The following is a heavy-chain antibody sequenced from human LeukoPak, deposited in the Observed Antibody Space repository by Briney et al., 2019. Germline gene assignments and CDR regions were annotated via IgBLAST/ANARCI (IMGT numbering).Heavy chain of an antibody. Sequence: SETLSLTCTVSGGSISSSSYYWGWIRQPPGKGLEWIGSIYYSGSTYYNPSLKSRVTISVDTSKNQFSLKLSSVTAADTAIYLCARDRRRELFHAFDIWGQGTTVTVSP. V-gene: IGHV4-39*07. J-gene: IGHJ3*02. CDR3: ARDRRRELFHAFDI. D-gene: IGHD1-26*01. CDR2: IYYSGST. CDR1: GGSISSSSYY.